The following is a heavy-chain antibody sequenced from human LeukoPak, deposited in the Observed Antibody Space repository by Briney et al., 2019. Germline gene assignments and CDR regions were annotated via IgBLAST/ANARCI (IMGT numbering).Heavy chain of an antibody. D-gene: IGHD3-10*01. V-gene: IGHV3-48*03. CDR1: GFTFSTYD. Sequence: GGSLRLPCAASGFTFSTYDMNWVRQAPGKGLEWISYISSSGITIFYADSVKGRFTISRDNAKNSLYLQMNSLRAEDTAVYYCARDQYGSGDGYYMDVWGKGTTVTISS. J-gene: IGHJ6*03. CDR2: ISSSGITI. CDR3: ARDQYGSGDGYYMDV.